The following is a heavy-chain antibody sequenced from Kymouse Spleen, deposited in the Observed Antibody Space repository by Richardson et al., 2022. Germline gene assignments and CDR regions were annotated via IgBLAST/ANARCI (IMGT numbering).Heavy chain of an antibody. CDR1: GFTFSSYW. CDR2: INSDGSST. CDR3: ARAAAGPHYYGMDV. J-gene: IGHJ6*02. Sequence: EVQLVESGGGLVQPGGSLRLSCAASGFTFSSYWMHWVRQAPGKGLVWVSRINSDGSSTSYADSVKGRFTISRDNAKNTLYLQMNSLRAEDTAVYYCARAAAGPHYYGMDVWGQGTTVTVSS. V-gene: IGHV3-74*01. D-gene: IGHD6-13*01.